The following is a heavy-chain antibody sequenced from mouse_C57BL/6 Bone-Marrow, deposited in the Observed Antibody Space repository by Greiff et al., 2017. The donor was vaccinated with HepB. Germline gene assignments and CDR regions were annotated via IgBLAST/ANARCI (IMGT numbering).Heavy chain of an antibody. CDR2: IYPGSGST. CDR1: GYTFTSYW. V-gene: IGHV1-55*01. CDR3: ARSRGWLLPWLAY. Sequence: VQLQQPGAELVKPGASVKMSCKASGYTFTSYWITWVKQRPGQGLEWIGDIYPGSGSTNYNEKFKSKATLTVDTSSSTAYMQLSSLTSEDSAVYYCARSRGWLLPWLAYWGQGTLVTVSA. D-gene: IGHD2-3*01. J-gene: IGHJ3*01.